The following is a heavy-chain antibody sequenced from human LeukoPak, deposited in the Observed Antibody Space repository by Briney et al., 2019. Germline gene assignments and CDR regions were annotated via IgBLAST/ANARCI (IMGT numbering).Heavy chain of an antibody. CDR1: GVSISSYY. V-gene: IGHV4-4*07. CDR2: IHTSGST. J-gene: IGHJ4*02. Sequence: SETLSLTCTVSGVSISSYYWSWIRQPAGKGLEWMGRIHTSGSTNYNPSLKSRVTMSVDTSKNQFSLRLGSVTAADTAVYYCARDTYYYDSSGYFSLDYWGQGTLVTVSS. CDR3: ARDTYYYDSSGYFSLDY. D-gene: IGHD3-22*01.